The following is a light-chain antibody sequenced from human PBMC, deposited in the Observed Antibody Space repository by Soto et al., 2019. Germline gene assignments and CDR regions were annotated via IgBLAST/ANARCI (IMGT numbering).Light chain of an antibody. CDR2: DVS. Sequence: QSALTQPRSVSGSPGQSVTIYCTGTSSDVGGYNYVSWYQQHPGKAPKLMIYDVSKRPSGVPDRFSGSKSGNTASLTISGLQVEDEADYYCCSYAGNYYVFGTGTKLTVL. CDR3: CSYAGNYYV. V-gene: IGLV2-11*01. CDR1: SSDVGGYNY. J-gene: IGLJ1*01.